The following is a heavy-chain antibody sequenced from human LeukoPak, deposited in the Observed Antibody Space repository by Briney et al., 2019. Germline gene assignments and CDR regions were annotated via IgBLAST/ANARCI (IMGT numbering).Heavy chain of an antibody. CDR3: ARSGDIRIVAVPAASNWFDP. CDR1: GGSFSGYY. CDR2: INHSGST. J-gene: IGHJ5*02. V-gene: IGHV4-34*01. D-gene: IGHD2-2*01. Sequence: SETLSLTCAVYGGSFSGYYWSWTRQPPGKGLEWIGEINHSGSTNYNPSLKSRVTISVDTSKNQFSLKLSSVTAADTAVYYCARSGDIRIVAVPAASNWFDPWGQGTLVTVSS.